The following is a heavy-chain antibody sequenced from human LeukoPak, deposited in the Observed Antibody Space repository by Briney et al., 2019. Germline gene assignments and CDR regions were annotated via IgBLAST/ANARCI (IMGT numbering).Heavy chain of an antibody. CDR3: AKLPVIAVAGGFDC. CDR1: GFTFSNYA. Sequence: GGSLRLSCAVSGFTFSNYAMRWVRQAPGKGLEWVSAISGSGGSTYSADSVKGRFTISRDNSKNTLYLQMNRLRAEDTGVYYCAKLPVIAVAGGFDCWGQGTLVTVSS. CDR2: ISGSGGST. V-gene: IGHV3-23*01. J-gene: IGHJ4*02. D-gene: IGHD6-19*01.